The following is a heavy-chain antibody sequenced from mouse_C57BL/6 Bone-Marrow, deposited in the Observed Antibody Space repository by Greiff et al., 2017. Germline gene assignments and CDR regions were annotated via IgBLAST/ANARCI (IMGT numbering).Heavy chain of an antibody. J-gene: IGHJ3*01. D-gene: IGHD1-1*01. V-gene: IGHV1-61*01. Sequence: QVQLQQPGAELVRPGSSVKLSCKASGYTFTSYWMDWVKQRPGQGLEWIGNIYPSDSETHYNQKFKDKATLTVDKSSSTAYMQLSSLTSDDSAVYYCARGGTTDTWFAYWGQGTLVTVSA. CDR2: IYPSDSET. CDR3: ARGGTTDTWFAY. CDR1: GYTFTSYW.